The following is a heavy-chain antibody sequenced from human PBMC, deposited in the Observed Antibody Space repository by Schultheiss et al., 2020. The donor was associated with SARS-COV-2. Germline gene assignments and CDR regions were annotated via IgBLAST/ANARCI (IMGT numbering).Heavy chain of an antibody. D-gene: IGHD2-8*01. Sequence: SVKVSCKASGGTFSSYTISWVRQAPGQGLEWMGRIIPILGIANYAQKFQGRVTITADKSTSTAYMELSSLRSEDTAVYYCARERSGYCTNGVCWDAFDIWGQGTMVTVSS. J-gene: IGHJ3*02. CDR1: GGTFSSYT. CDR2: IIPILGIA. CDR3: ARERSGYCTNGVCWDAFDI. V-gene: IGHV1-69*04.